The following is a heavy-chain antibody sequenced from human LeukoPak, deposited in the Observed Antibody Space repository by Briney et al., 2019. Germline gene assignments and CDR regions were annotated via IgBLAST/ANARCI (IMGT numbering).Heavy chain of an antibody. D-gene: IGHD1-26*01. CDR1: GFTFDDSV. J-gene: IGHJ5*02. Sequence: GGSLRLSCAASGFTFDDSVMSWVRQVPGKGLEWVSGINWNGGSTGYVDSVKGRFTISRDNARNSLYLQMNSLRAEDTAVYYCARDASGSYVNWFDPWGQGTLVTVSS. CDR3: ARDASGSYVNWFDP. V-gene: IGHV3-20*04. CDR2: INWNGGST.